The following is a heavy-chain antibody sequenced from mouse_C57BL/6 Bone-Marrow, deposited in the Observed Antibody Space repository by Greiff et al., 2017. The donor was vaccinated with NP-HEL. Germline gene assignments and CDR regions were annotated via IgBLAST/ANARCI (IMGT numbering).Heavy chain of an antibody. CDR2: SRNKANDYTT. D-gene: IGHD1-1*01. CDR3: ARDAAYYGSFDY. CDR1: GFTFSDFY. Sequence: EVQLVESGGGLVQSGRSLRLSCATSGFTFSDFYMEWVRQAPGKGLEWIAASRNKANDYTTEYSASVKGRFIVSRDTSQSILYLQMNALRAEDTAVYYCARDAAYYGSFDYWGQGTTLTVSS. V-gene: IGHV7-1*01. J-gene: IGHJ2*01.